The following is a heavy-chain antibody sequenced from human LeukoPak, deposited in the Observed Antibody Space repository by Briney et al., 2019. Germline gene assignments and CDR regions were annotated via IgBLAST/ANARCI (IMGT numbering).Heavy chain of an antibody. CDR3: ARVLRSGYSNFDY. CDR1: GFTLSDYY. J-gene: IGHJ4*02. V-gene: IGHV3-11*01. D-gene: IGHD3-3*01. CDR2: ISSSGSTI. Sequence: GGSLRLSCAASGFTLSDYYMSWIRQAPGKGLEWVSYISSSGSTIYYADSVKGRFTISRDNAKNSLYLQMNSLRAEDTAVYYCARVLRSGYSNFDYWGQGTLVTVSS.